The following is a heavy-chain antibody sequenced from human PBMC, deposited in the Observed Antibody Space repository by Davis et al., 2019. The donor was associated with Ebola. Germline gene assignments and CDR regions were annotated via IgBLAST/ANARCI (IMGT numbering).Heavy chain of an antibody. CDR2: TSHHPDYT. Sequence: MPSETLSLTCAVYGGSFTAYFWSWIRQPPGKGLEWIGETSHHPDYTNYSPSFGGRVTISVDSSKNQFSLKIHSVTAADTAVYYCARGWDGDRHLDYWGQGTLLTVSS. CDR1: GGSFTAYF. D-gene: IGHD4-17*01. J-gene: IGHJ4*02. V-gene: IGHV4-34*01. CDR3: ARGWDGDRHLDY.